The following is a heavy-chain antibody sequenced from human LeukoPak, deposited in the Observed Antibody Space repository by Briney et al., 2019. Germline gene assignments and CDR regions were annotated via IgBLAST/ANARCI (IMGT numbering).Heavy chain of an antibody. CDR1: GFTVSSNY. V-gene: IGHV3-66*01. CDR3: ARDPTDYYYYGMDV. D-gene: IGHD2-21*02. J-gene: IGHJ6*02. Sequence: GGSLRLSCAASGFTVSSNYMSWVRQAQGKGLEWVSVIYSGGSTYYADSVKGRFTISRDNSKNTLYLQMNSLRAEDTAVYYCARDPTDYYYYGMDVWGQGTTVTVSS. CDR2: IYSGGST.